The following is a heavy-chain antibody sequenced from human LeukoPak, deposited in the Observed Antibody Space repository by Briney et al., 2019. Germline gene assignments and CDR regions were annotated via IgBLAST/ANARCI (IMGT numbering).Heavy chain of an antibody. D-gene: IGHD6-19*01. CDR3: AKDRQWLAVREYYFDY. CDR2: ISYDGSNK. V-gene: IGHV3-30*18. CDR1: GFTFSSYG. J-gene: IGHJ4*02. Sequence: PGGSLRLSCAASGFTFSSYGMHWVRPAPGKGLEWVAVISYDGSNKYYADSVKGPFTTSRDNSKNTLYLQMNSLRAEDTAVYYCAKDRQWLAVREYYFDYWGQGTLVTVSS.